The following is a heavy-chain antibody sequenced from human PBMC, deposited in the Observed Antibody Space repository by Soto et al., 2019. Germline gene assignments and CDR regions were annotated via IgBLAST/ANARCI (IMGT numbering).Heavy chain of an antibody. CDR2: IIPIFGTA. CDR3: ARGCSSTSCYRFFDD. V-gene: IGHV1-69*06. Sequence: SVEVSCKASGGTFSSYANRWVRQAPGQGLECMGGIIPIFGTANYAQKFQGRVTITADTSTSTAYMELSSLRSEDTAVYYCARGCSSTSCYRFFDDWGQGTLVTVSS. D-gene: IGHD2-2*02. J-gene: IGHJ4*02. CDR1: GGTFSSYA.